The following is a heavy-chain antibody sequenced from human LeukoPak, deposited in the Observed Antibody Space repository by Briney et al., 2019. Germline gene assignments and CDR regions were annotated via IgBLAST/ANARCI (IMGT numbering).Heavy chain of an antibody. CDR1: GFTFSRNW. CDR3: VRGATTVTGNYFYYYMDV. Sequence: GGSLRLSCAASGFTFSRNWMHWVRQAPGKGLVWVSRINSDGSATGYADSVKGRFTISRDNARNTLYLQMNSLRAEDAALYYCVRGATTVTGNYFYYYMDVWGKGTTVTV. V-gene: IGHV3-74*01. CDR2: INSDGSAT. D-gene: IGHD4-11*01. J-gene: IGHJ6*03.